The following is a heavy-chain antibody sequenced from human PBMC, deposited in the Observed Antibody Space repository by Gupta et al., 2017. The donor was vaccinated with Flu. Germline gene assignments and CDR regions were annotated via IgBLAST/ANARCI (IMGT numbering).Heavy chain of an antibody. CDR1: GFTFSDYW. D-gene: IGHD5-24*01. CDR3: ARNRGWQQFDY. V-gene: IGHV3-7*01. Sequence: EVQLVESGGGLVQPGGSLRLSCAASGFTFSDYWMDWVRQAPGKGLEWVANIKEDGSVKNYVDSVKGRFAISRDNARNSVYLQMNSLRADDTAVYYCARNRGWQQFDYWGQGALVTVS. CDR2: IKEDGSVK. J-gene: IGHJ4*02.